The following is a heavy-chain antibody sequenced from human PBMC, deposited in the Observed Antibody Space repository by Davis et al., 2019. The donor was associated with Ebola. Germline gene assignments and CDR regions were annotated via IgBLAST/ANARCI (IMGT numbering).Heavy chain of an antibody. Sequence: GESLKISCAASGFTFSDYYMSWIRQAPGKGLEWVSYISSSGSTIYYADSVKGRFTISRDNAKNSLYLQMNSLRAEDTAVYYCARGVVWFGELLSYYFDYWGQGTLVTVSS. CDR2: ISSSGSTI. J-gene: IGHJ4*02. CDR1: GFTFSDYY. V-gene: IGHV3-11*01. D-gene: IGHD3-10*01. CDR3: ARGVVWFGELLSYYFDY.